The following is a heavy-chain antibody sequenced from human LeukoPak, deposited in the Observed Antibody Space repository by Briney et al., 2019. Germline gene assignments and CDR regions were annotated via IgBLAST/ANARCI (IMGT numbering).Heavy chain of an antibody. V-gene: IGHV3-21*01. J-gene: IGHJ4*02. CDR1: GFTFSSYS. D-gene: IGHD4-11*01. Sequence: GGSLRLSCAASGFTFSSYSMNWVRQAPGKGLEWVSSISSSSSYIYYADSVKGRFTISRDNAKNSLYLQMNSLRAEDTAVYYCARQNRGDSYSKYFDYWGQGTLVTVSS. CDR3: ARQNRGDSYSKYFDY. CDR2: ISSSSSYI.